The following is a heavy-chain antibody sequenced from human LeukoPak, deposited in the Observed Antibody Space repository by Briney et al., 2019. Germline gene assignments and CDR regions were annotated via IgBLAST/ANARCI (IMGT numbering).Heavy chain of an antibody. Sequence: PGGSLRLSCAASGSTFSMNGMSWVRQAPGKGLEWVSVIGGSGDNIHYADSVKGRFTISRDNSKNTLYLQMNSLRAEDTATYYCAKDIRWSFDYWGQGTLVTVSS. CDR1: GSTFSMNG. V-gene: IGHV3-23*01. J-gene: IGHJ4*02. CDR3: AKDIRWSFDY. D-gene: IGHD4-23*01. CDR2: IGGSGDNI.